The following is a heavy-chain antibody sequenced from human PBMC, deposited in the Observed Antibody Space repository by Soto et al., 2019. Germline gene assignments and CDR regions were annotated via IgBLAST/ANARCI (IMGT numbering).Heavy chain of an antibody. Sequence: QVQLVQSGAEVKKPGSSVKVSCKASGGTFSSYTISWVRQAPGQGLEWMGRIIPILGIANYAQKFQGRVTITADKSTSTAYMELSSLRSEDTAVYYCARGLRDGGNSFRDAFDIWGQGTMVTVSS. CDR3: ARGLRDGGNSFRDAFDI. V-gene: IGHV1-69*02. CDR2: IIPILGIA. D-gene: IGHD2-21*02. CDR1: GGTFSSYT. J-gene: IGHJ3*02.